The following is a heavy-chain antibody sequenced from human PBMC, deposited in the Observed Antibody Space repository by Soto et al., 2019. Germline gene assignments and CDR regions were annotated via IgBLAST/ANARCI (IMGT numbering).Heavy chain of an antibody. CDR2: ISASGTNT. D-gene: IGHD2-15*01. Sequence: EVQLLESGGGLVQPGGSVRLSCAASGFTFTAYAMSWVRQTPGRGLECISAISASGTNTDYADAVEGRFSISRDNSRNTLYLQMSSLSVEDTAKYYCAMKEAGSCPFDHWGQGTLVTVSS. CDR3: AMKEAGSCPFDH. J-gene: IGHJ4*02. CDR1: GFTFTAYA. V-gene: IGHV3-23*01.